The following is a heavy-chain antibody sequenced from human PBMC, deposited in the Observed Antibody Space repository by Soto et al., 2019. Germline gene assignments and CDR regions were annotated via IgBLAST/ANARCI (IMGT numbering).Heavy chain of an antibody. CDR1: GGSFSGYY. D-gene: IGHD3-3*01. Sequence: SETLSLTCAVYGGSFSGYYWSWIRQPPGKGLEWIGEINHSGSTNYNPSLKSRVTISVDTSKNQFSLKLSSVTAADTAVYYCASGDYDFWSGYYHNWFDPWGQGTLVTVSS. V-gene: IGHV4-34*01. J-gene: IGHJ5*02. CDR2: INHSGST. CDR3: ASGDYDFWSGYYHNWFDP.